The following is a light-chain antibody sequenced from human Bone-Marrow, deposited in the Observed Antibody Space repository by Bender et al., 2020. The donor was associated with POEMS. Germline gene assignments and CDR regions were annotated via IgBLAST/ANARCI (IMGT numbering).Light chain of an antibody. V-gene: IGLV2-8*01. CDR1: SSDVGGYDY. Sequence: QSALTQPPSASGSPGQSVTISCTGTSSDVGGYDYVSWYQQHPTRAPKLIIYDVTKRPSGVPDRFSGSKSGNTASLTVSGLQAEDEADYYCSSYAGSNNLVFGGGTKVTV. CDR2: DVT. CDR3: SSYAGSNNLV. J-gene: IGLJ3*02.